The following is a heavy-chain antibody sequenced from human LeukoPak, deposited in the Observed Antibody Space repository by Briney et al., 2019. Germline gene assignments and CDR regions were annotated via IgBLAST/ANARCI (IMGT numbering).Heavy chain of an antibody. D-gene: IGHD3-10*01. CDR1: GYTFTGYY. V-gene: IGHV1-2*02. CDR2: INPNSGGT. CDR3: ARTAEVWFRFDP. J-gene: IGHJ5*02. Sequence: ASVKVSCKASGYTFTGYYMHWVRQAPGQGLEWMGLINPNSGGTNYAQKFQGRVTMTRDTSISTAYMELRSLRSDDTAVYYCARTAEVWFRFDPWGQGTLVTVSS.